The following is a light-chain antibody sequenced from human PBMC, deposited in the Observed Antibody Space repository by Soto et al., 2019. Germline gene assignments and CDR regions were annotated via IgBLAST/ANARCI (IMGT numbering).Light chain of an antibody. CDR1: SSNIGAGYD. J-gene: IGLJ1*01. CDR3: QSYDSSLSAPV. Sequence: QSVLTQPPSVSGAPGQRVTISCTGSSSNIGAGYDVHWYQQLPGTAPKLLIYGNSNRPSGVPDRFSGSKSGTSASLAITGLQAEDEADYYYQSYDSSLSAPVFGTGTKLTVL. CDR2: GNS. V-gene: IGLV1-40*01.